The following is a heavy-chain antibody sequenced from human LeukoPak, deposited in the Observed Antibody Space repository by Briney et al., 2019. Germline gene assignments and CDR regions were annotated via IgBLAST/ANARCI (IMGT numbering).Heavy chain of an antibody. CDR1: GFTFSSYW. CDR3: ASIKGYCSGGSCPTPVDY. J-gene: IGHJ4*02. Sequence: GGSLRLSCAASGFTFSSYWMSWVRQAPGKGLEWVANIKQDGSEKYYVGSVKGRFTISRDNAKNSLYLQMNSLRAEDTAVYYCASIKGYCSGGSCPTPVDYWGQGTLVTVSS. D-gene: IGHD2-15*01. CDR2: IKQDGSEK. V-gene: IGHV3-7*01.